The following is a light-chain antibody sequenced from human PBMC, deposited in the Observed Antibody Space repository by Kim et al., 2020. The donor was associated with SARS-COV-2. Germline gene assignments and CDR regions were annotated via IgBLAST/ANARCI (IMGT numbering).Light chain of an antibody. Sequence: LSVAPGERGTRSCRASQSVSSSYLAWYQQKPGQAPRLLIHGASSRAAGIPDRFSGSGSETDFTLTISRLEPEDFAVYYCHLYGSSFGGGTKVDIK. CDR3: HLYGSS. CDR1: QSVSSSY. J-gene: IGKJ4*01. V-gene: IGKV3-20*01. CDR2: GAS.